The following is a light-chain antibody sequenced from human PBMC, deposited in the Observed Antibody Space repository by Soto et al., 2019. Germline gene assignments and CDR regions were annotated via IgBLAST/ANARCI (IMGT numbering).Light chain of an antibody. J-gene: IGKJ1*01. CDR2: GAS. Sequence: QSPATLSVSPGERATLSCRASQSVSSNLAWYQQKPGQAPRLLISGASSRATGIPDRFTGSGSGTDFTLTISRLQPEDFAVYYCQQYGSSPRTFGQGTKVDNK. V-gene: IGKV3-20*01. CDR1: QSVSSN. CDR3: QQYGSSPRT.